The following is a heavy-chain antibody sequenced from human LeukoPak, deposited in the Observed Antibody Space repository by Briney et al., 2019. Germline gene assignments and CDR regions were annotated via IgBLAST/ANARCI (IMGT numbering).Heavy chain of an antibody. V-gene: IGHV4-34*01. CDR1: GGSFSAYY. Sequence: SETLSLTCAVYGGSFSAYYWSWIRQPPGKGLEWIGEISHSGSTKYNPSLKSRVTILVDTSKNHFSLKLSSVTAADTAVYYCARRWYLDYWGQGTLVTVSS. CDR3: ARRWYLDY. CDR2: ISHSGST. J-gene: IGHJ4*02.